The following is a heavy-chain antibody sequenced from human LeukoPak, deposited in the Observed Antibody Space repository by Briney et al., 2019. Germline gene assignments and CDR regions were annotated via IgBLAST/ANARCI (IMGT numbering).Heavy chain of an antibody. CDR2: TTSDGSTT. CDR3: ARGPRRGTLDF. D-gene: IGHD1-1*01. J-gene: IGHJ4*02. V-gene: IGHV3-74*01. Sequence: SGGSLRLSCAASGFTFSTYWMYWVRQAPGKGLVWVSRTTSDGSTTTYADSVKGRFTITRDNAKNTLYLQMNSLSAEDTAVYYCARGPRRGTLDFWGQGTLVTVSS. CDR1: GFTFSTYW.